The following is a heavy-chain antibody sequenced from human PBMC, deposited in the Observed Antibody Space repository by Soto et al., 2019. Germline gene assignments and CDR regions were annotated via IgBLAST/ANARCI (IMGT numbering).Heavy chain of an antibody. D-gene: IGHD2-8*01. CDR2: MSYDGNNK. CDR3: AKGFLSGGYCANGVCYHFDY. V-gene: IGHV3-30*18. CDR1: GFTFSRYG. J-gene: IGHJ4*02. Sequence: QVQLVESGGGVVQPGGSLRLSCAASGFTFSRYGMHWVRQAPGKGLEWVAVMSYDGNNKYYADSVKGRFTVSRDNSRNTQYLQMNSLKVEDTAVYFWAKGFLSGGYCANGVCYHFDYWGQGTPVTVSS.